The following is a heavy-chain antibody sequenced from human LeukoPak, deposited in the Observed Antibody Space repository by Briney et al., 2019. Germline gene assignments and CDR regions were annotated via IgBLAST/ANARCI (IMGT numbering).Heavy chain of an antibody. CDR3: AKDLRGYSGYGNNWFDP. CDR1: GFTFSSFA. Sequence: PGGSLRLSCAASGFTFSSFAMSWIRQAPGKGLEWVSSIDKIGVGTHYADSVRGRFTISRDNSKSTLFLQMNSLRAEDSAVYYCAKDLRGYSGYGNNWFDPWGQGTLVTVSS. CDR2: IDKIGVGT. V-gene: IGHV3-23*01. D-gene: IGHD5-12*01. J-gene: IGHJ5*02.